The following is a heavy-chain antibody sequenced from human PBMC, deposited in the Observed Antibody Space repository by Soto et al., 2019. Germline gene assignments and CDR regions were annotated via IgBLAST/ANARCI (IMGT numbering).Heavy chain of an antibody. J-gene: IGHJ6*02. CDR3: ASEYDCVGLNYYYYGMDV. CDR2: FSSSSSTI. CDR1: GFTFSSYS. V-gene: IGHV3-48*02. D-gene: IGHD2-21*02. Sequence: EVQLVESGGGLVQPGGSLRLSCAASGFTFSSYSMNWVRQAPGKGLEWVSYFSSSSSTIYYAESAKGRFTISRDNAKNSLYLKMNSLRDEDTAVYYCASEYDCVGLNYYYYGMDVGGQGTTVTVSS.